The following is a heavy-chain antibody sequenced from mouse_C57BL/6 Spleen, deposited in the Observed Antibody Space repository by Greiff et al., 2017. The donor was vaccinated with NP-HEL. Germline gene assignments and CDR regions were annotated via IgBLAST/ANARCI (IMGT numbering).Heavy chain of an antibody. Sequence: QVHVKQSGAELVRPGASVKLSCKASGYTFTDYYINWVKQRPGQGLEWIARIYPGSGNTYYNEKFKGKATLTAEKSSSTAYMQLSSLTSEDSAVYFCARDDYDGDFDYWGQGTTLTVSS. CDR3: ARDDYDGDFDY. CDR1: GYTFTDYY. J-gene: IGHJ2*01. V-gene: IGHV1-76*01. CDR2: IYPGSGNT. D-gene: IGHD2-4*01.